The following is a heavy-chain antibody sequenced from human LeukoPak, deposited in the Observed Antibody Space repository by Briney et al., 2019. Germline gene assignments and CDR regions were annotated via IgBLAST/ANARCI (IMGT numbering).Heavy chain of an antibody. D-gene: IGHD5-18*01. J-gene: IGHJ4*02. CDR3: ARGYSYGTFDY. V-gene: IGHV1-8*02. CDR1: GYTFTGYY. Sequence: GASVKVSCKASGYTFTGYYIHWVRQATGQGPEWMGWMNPNSGNTGYAQKFQGRVTMTRNTSISTAYMELSSLRSEDTAVYYCARGYSYGTFDYWGQGTLVTVSS. CDR2: MNPNSGNT.